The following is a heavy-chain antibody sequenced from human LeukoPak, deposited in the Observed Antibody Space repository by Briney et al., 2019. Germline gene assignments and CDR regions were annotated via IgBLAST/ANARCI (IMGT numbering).Heavy chain of an antibody. CDR2: INHSGST. V-gene: IGHV4-34*01. CDR3: ARGPFRYSNNFDY. CDR1: GGSFSGYY. Sequence: PSETLSLTCAVYGGSFSGYYWIWIRQPPGKGLEWIGEINHSGSTNYNPSLKSRVTISVDTSKNQFSLKLSSVTAADTAVYYCARGPFRYSNNFDYWGQGTLVTVSS. D-gene: IGHD1-1*01. J-gene: IGHJ4*02.